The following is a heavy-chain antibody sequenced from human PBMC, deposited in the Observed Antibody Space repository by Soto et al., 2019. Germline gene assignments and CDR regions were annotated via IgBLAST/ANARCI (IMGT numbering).Heavy chain of an antibody. V-gene: IGHV4-30-4*01. CDR3: ARVSDYAPTLDGVVIIHGPDDY. Sequence: SETLSLTCTVSGGSISSGDYYWSWIRQPPGKGLEWIGYIYYSGSTYYNPSLKSRVTISVDTSKNQFSLKLSSVTAADTAVYYCARVSDYAPTLDGVVIIHGPDDYWGQGTLVTVSS. J-gene: IGHJ4*02. D-gene: IGHD3-3*01. CDR1: GGSISSGDYY. CDR2: IYYSGST.